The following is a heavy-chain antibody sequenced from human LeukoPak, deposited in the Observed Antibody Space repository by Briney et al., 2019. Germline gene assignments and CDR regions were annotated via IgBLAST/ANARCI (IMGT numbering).Heavy chain of an antibody. D-gene: IGHD4-23*01. CDR3: ARRERMTVVTRRAFDI. V-gene: IGHV4-39*07. CDR2: IYYSGST. J-gene: IGHJ3*02. Sequence: PSETLSLTCTVSGGSISSSSYYWGWIRQPPGKGLEWIGSIYYSGSTYYNPSLKSRVTISVDTSKNQFSLKLSSVTAADTAVYYCARRERMTVVTRRAFDIWGQGTMVTVSS. CDR1: GGSISSSSYY.